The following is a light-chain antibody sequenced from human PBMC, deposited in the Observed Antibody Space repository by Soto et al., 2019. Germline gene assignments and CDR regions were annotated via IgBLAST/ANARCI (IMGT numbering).Light chain of an antibody. CDR3: QQYNSYSMST. CDR2: KAS. J-gene: IGKJ2*01. Sequence: DIQMTQSPSTLSASVGDRVTITCRASQSISSWLAWYQQKPGKAPKLLIYKASSLESGVPSRFSGSGSGTEFTLTISSLQPDDFAPYYCQQYNSYSMSTFGQGTKLEIK. CDR1: QSISSW. V-gene: IGKV1-5*03.